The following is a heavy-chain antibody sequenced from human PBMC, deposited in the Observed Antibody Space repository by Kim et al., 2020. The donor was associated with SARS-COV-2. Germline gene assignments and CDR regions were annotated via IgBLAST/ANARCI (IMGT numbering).Heavy chain of an antibody. D-gene: IGHD3-10*01. CDR3: AKRSDADRGFFDV. Sequence: FADPVKGRFSISRDDSKNTLYMEMSSLRADDTAVYYCAKRSDADRGFFDVWGQGAMVTVSS. V-gene: IGHV3-23*03. J-gene: IGHJ3*01.